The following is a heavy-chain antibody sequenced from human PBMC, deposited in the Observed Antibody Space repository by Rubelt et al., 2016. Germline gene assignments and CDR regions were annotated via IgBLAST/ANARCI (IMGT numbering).Heavy chain of an antibody. V-gene: IGHV1-46*01. CDR3: ARDLTSSHPFDY. Sequence: QVQLVQSGVEVKKPGASVRVSCGASEYTFTNYYIHWLRQAPGQGLEWLGIINPSGGSTNYAQKFQGRVTMTRDTSTNTVYMELSSLRSEDTSVYYCARDLTSSHPFDYWGQGTLVTVSS. CDR2: INPSGGST. J-gene: IGHJ4*02. CDR1: EYTFTNYY. D-gene: IGHD2-2*01.